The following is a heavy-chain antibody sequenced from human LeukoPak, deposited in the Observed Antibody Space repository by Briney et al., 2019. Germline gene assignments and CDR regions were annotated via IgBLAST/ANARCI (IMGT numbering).Heavy chain of an antibody. Sequence: SETLSLTCTVSGGSISSYYWSWIRQPPGKGLEWIGYIYYSGSTNYNPSLKSRVTISVDTSKNQFSLKLSSVTAADTAVYYCARRDTVVTPGPFDYWGQGTLVTVSS. CDR1: GGSISSYY. CDR3: ARRDTVVTPGPFDY. V-gene: IGHV4-59*01. D-gene: IGHD4-23*01. J-gene: IGHJ4*02. CDR2: IYYSGST.